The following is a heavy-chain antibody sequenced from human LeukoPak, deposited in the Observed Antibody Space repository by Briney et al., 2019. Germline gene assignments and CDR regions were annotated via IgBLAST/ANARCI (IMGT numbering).Heavy chain of an antibody. J-gene: IGHJ3*02. CDR1: GGSISSYY. CDR2: IHYTGST. V-gene: IGHV4-59*01. Sequence: SETLSLTCTVSGGSISSYYWSWIRQPPRKGLEWIGYIHYTGSTNYNPSLKSRVTISVDTSKNQFSLKLNSVTAADTAVYYCARGLNSRSSGRRFDLFHIWGQGTMVTVSS. D-gene: IGHD6-6*01. CDR3: ARGLNSRSSGRRFDLFHI.